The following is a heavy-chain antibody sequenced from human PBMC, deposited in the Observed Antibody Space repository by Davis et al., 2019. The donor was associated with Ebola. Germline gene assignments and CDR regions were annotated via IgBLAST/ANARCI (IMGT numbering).Heavy chain of an antibody. D-gene: IGHD3-22*01. CDR2: INHSGST. CDR1: GRSFRGYY. Sequence: SETLSLTCAVYGRSFRGYYWSWIRQPPGKGLEWIGAINHSGSTNYNPSLKNRVTISVDTSKNQFSLKLSSVTAADTAVYYCARGSYDSSGPPRRYWGQGTLVTVSS. J-gene: IGHJ4*02. CDR3: ARGSYDSSGPPRRY. V-gene: IGHV4-34*01.